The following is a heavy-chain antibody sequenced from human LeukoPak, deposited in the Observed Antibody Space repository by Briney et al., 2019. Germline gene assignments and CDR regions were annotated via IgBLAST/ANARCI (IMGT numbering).Heavy chain of an antibody. V-gene: IGHV1-24*01. D-gene: IGHD3-9*01. Sequence: GASVKVSCKVSGYTLTELSMHWVRQAPGKGLEWMGGFDPEDGETIYAQKFQGRVTMTRNTSISTAYMELSSLRSEDTAVYYCARRGLLRYFDWFSLPHYYYYMDVWGKGTTVTISS. J-gene: IGHJ6*03. CDR2: FDPEDGET. CDR3: ARRGLLRYFDWFSLPHYYYYMDV. CDR1: GYTLTELS.